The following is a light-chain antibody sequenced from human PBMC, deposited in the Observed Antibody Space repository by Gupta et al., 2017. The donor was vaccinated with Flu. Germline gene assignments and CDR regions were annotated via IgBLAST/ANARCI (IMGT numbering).Light chain of an antibody. CDR3: QSADNSGTYVV. Sequence: SYELTQPPSLSVSPGQTARITCSGDTLSNQNTYWYQQKPAQAPVLVIFKDTERPSGITERLSGCNSGSTATFITSGVQAEDEAAYYCQSADNSGTYVVFGGGTRMTV. CDR1: TLSNQN. V-gene: IGLV3-25*03. J-gene: IGLJ2*01. CDR2: KDT.